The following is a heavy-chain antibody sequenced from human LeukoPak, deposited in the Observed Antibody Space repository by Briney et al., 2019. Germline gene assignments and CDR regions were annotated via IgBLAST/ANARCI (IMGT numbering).Heavy chain of an antibody. Sequence: GGSLRLSCAASGFTFSSYAMHWVRQAPGKGLEWVAVISYDGSNKYYADSVKGRFTISRDNSKNTLYLQMNSLRAEDTAVYYCARDPGDYGDYYYYGMDVWGQGTTVTVSS. V-gene: IGHV3-30-3*01. D-gene: IGHD4-17*01. CDR3: ARDPGDYGDYYYYGMDV. J-gene: IGHJ6*02. CDR2: ISYDGSNK. CDR1: GFTFSSYA.